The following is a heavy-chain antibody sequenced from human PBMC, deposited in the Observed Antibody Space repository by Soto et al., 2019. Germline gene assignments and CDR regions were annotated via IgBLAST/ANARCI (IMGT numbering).Heavy chain of an antibody. CDR3: ARGGVVVVAATRWFDP. CDR1: GGSISSYY. J-gene: IGHJ5*02. Sequence: SETLSLTWTVSGGSISSYYWSWIRQPPGKGLEWIGYIYYSGSTNYNPSLKSRVTISVDTSKNQFSLKLSSVTAADTAVYYCARGGVVVVAATRWFDPWGQGTLVTVSS. D-gene: IGHD2-15*01. CDR2: IYYSGST. V-gene: IGHV4-59*01.